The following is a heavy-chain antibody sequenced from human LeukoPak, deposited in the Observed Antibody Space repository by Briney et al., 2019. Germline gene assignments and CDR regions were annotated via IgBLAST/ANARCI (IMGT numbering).Heavy chain of an antibody. V-gene: IGHV3-11*01. Sequence: GGSLRLSCAASGFTFSDYYMSWIRQAPGKGLEWVSYISSCGLTIYYADSVKGRFTISRDNGKNSLYLQMNSLRAEDTALYYCARGKTGSYYSTSCYMDVWGKGTTVTISS. D-gene: IGHD3-10*01. J-gene: IGHJ6*03. CDR2: ISSCGLTI. CDR1: GFTFSDYY. CDR3: ARGKTGSYYSTSCYMDV.